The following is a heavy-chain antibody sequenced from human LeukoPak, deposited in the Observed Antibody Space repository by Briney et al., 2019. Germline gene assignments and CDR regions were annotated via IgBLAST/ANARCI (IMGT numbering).Heavy chain of an antibody. J-gene: IGHJ5*02. V-gene: IGHV3-20*04. CDR1: GFTFEDYG. CDR3: ARDAVPSGRSWFDP. CDR2: LNWNGGGR. D-gene: IGHD4-17*01. Sequence: PGGSLRLSCTVSGFTFEDYGMNWVRHVPGKEPGWVSGLNWNGGGRRYADSVKGRFIISRDNAKGVLYLQRNDLRVEDTALYYCARDAVPSGRSWFDPWGQGTLVTVSS.